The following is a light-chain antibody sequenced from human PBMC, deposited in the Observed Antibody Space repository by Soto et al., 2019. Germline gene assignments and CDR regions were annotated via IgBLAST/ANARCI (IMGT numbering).Light chain of an antibody. Sequence: EIVMTQSPATLSVSPGERATLSCRASQSVSSNLAWYRQKPGQAPRLLIFGVSTRATGIPARFSGSGSGTEFTLTISSLQSEDFAVYYCQQYNNWPPIFTFGPGTKVDIK. CDR3: QQYNNWPPIFT. CDR2: GVS. J-gene: IGKJ3*01. V-gene: IGKV3-15*01. CDR1: QSVSSN.